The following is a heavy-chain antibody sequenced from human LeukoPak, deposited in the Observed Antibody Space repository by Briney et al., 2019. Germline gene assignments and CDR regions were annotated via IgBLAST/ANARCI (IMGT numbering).Heavy chain of an antibody. CDR2: ISYDGTNR. CDR3: ARDQPRAGVLAAIRRSLTTLAY. Sequence: GGSLRLSCAASGFTFSSYAMHWVRQAPGKGLEWVAFISYDGTNRHYADSVRGRFTISRDNSKSTLYLQMNSLRADDTAVYYCARDQPRAGVLAAIRRSLTTLAYWGQGTLVTVSS. CDR1: GFTFSSYA. V-gene: IGHV3-30*04. J-gene: IGHJ4*02. D-gene: IGHD5-12*01.